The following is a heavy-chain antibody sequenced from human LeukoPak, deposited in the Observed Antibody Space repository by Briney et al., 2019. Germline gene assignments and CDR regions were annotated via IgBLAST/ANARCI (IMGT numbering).Heavy chain of an antibody. CDR2: ISGDSSGNYI. V-gene: IGHV3-21*01. CDR1: GFSFSLYS. Sequence: PGGSLRLSCVASGFSFSLYSMNWVRQAPGKGLEWVSTISGDSSGNYIDYADSVKGRFTISRDNAKNSVFLQMNGLRDDDTAVYYCTREGGAGSWGQGTLVSVSS. D-gene: IGHD3-16*01. CDR3: TREGGAGS. J-gene: IGHJ5*02.